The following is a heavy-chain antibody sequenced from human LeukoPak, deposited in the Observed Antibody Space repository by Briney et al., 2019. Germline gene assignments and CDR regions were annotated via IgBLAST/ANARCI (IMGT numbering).Heavy chain of an antibody. CDR1: GFTFTSYD. CDR3: AADPPYYYDSSGSY. D-gene: IGHD3-22*01. J-gene: IGHJ4*02. CDR2: MNPNNGNT. V-gene: IGHV1-8*01. Sequence: ASVKVSCKASGFTFTSYDINWVRQASGQGLEWMGWMNPNNGNTGYAQKFQGRVTITRDMSTSTAYMELSSLRSEDTAVYYCAADPPYYYDSSGSYWGQGTLVTVSS.